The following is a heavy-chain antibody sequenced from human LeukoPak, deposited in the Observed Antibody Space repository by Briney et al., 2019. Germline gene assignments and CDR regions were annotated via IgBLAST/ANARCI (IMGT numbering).Heavy chain of an antibody. CDR3: ARAWQQLVYGMDV. D-gene: IGHD6-13*01. CDR2: INHSGST. CDR1: GGSFSGYY. J-gene: IGHJ6*02. Sequence: PSETLSLTCAVYGGSFSGYYWSWIRQPPGKGQEWIGEINHSGSTNYNPSLKSRVTISVDTSKNQFSLKLSSVTAADTAVYYCARAWQQLVYGMDVWGQGTTVTVSS. V-gene: IGHV4-34*01.